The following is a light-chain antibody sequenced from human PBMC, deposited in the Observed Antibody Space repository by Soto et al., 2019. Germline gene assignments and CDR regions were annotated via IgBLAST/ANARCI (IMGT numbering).Light chain of an antibody. CDR3: QEYNSWPYT. CDR1: QSVSSN. J-gene: IGKJ2*01. CDR2: GAS. Sequence: IVMKQSPATLSVSPGVRVTLSCRARQSVSSNLAWYQQKPGQAPRLLIYGASTRATGLPARFSGSGSGTEFTLTICSLQSEDFAVYYCQEYNSWPYTLGQGTKVDI. V-gene: IGKV3-15*01.